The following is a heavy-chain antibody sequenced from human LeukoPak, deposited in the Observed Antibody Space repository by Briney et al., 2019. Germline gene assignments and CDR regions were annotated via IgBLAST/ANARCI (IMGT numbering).Heavy chain of an antibody. CDR3: AREGWGFDY. CDR2: ISGSGGST. D-gene: IGHD3-16*01. J-gene: IGHJ4*02. V-gene: IGHV3-23*01. CDR1: GFSFGSYA. Sequence: GGSLRLSCAASGFSFGSYALSWVRQAPGKGLEWVSAISGSGGSTYYADSVKGRFTISRDNSKNTLYLQMNSLRAEDTAVYYCAREGWGFDYWGQGTLVTVSS.